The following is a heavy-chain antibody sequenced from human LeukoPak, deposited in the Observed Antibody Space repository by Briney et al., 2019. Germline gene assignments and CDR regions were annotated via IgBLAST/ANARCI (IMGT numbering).Heavy chain of an antibody. Sequence: GGSLRLSCTTSGFTFGDHAMSWVRQAPGKGLEWVGFIRSKAYGGTTEYAASVKGRFTISRDDSKSIAYLQMNSLKTEDTAMYYWRRGPIHLRIQNGMDVWGQGNT. D-gene: IGHD5-18*01. CDR1: GFTFGDHA. J-gene: IGHJ6*02. V-gene: IGHV3-49*04. CDR2: IRSKAYGGTT. CDR3: RRGPIHLRIQNGMDV.